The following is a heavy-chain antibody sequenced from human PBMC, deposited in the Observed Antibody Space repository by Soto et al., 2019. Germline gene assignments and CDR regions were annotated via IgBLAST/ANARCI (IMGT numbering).Heavy chain of an antibody. V-gene: IGHV1-69*02. Sequence: QVQLVQSGAEVKKPGSPVRVSCTASGDTFNFYTISWVRQVPGQGPEWMGRIIPMLGMSNYAQKFQGRVTMMADKATSTVYMKLSGLTSEDTAVYYCATNYGSGSTLCDYWGQGTLVTVSS. J-gene: IGHJ4*02. CDR3: ATNYGSGSTLCDY. CDR2: IIPMLGMS. D-gene: IGHD3-10*01. CDR1: GDTFNFYT.